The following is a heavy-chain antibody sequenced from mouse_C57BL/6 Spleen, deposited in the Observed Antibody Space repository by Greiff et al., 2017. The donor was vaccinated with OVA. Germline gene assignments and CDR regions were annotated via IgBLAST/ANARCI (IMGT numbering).Heavy chain of an antibody. CDR2: ISSGSSTI. Sequence: DVQLVESGGGLVKPGGSLKLSCAASGFTFSDYGMHWVRQAPEKGLEWVAYISSGSSTIYYADTVKGRFTISRDNAKNTLFLQMTSLRSEDTAMYDCAATVVAKGYFDYWGQGTTLTVSS. D-gene: IGHD1-1*01. CDR3: AATVVAKGYFDY. CDR1: GFTFSDYG. V-gene: IGHV5-17*01. J-gene: IGHJ2*01.